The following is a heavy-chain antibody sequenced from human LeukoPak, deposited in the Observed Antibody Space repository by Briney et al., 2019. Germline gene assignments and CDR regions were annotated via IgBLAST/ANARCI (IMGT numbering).Heavy chain of an antibody. CDR2: VSLDGIT. D-gene: IGHD1-20*01. J-gene: IGHJ4*02. CDR1: GDSISDDSVNKNNW. CDR3: ARHGGRYNWSPSD. Sequence: SETLSLTCVFSGDSISDDSVNKNNWLNWVRQAPGKGLEWIGDVSLDGITNYNPSLLGRVTISLDKSAKQVSLKLSSVTAADTAVYYCARHGGRYNWSPSDWGQGTLVTVSS. V-gene: IGHV4-4*02.